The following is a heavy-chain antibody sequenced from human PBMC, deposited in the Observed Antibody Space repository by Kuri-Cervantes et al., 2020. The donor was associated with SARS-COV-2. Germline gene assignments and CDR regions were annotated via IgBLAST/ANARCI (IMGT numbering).Heavy chain of an antibody. V-gene: IGHV1-69*13. CDR3: ARGSDIVVVPAAFRGNYYYGMDV. Sequence: SVKVSCKASGGTFSSYAISWERQAPGQGLEWMGGIIPIFGTANYAQKFQGRVTITADESTSTAYMELSSLRSEDTAVYYCARGSDIVVVPAAFRGNYYYGMDVWGQGTTVTVSS. J-gene: IGHJ6*02. CDR1: GGTFSSYA. D-gene: IGHD2-2*01. CDR2: IIPIFGTA.